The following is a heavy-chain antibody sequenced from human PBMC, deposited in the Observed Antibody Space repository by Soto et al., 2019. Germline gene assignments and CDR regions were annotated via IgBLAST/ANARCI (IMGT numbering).Heavy chain of an antibody. D-gene: IGHD3-9*01. CDR3: ASGYDISTGYYGPLDY. Sequence: TXSLSFAASGCTFRSYEMNCFRQAPWKGLEWVSYISSSGSTIYYADSVKGRFTISRDNAKNSLYLQMNSLRAEDTAVYYCASGYDISTGYYGPLDYWGQRTLVTVSS. CDR2: ISSSGSTI. V-gene: IGHV3-48*03. CDR1: GCTFRSYE. J-gene: IGHJ4*02.